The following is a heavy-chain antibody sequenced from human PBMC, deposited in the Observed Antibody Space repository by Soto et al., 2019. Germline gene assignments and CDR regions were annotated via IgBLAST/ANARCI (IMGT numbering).Heavy chain of an antibody. CDR3: ARDRVGGYCSGGSCPEIDAFDI. CDR2: INPSGGST. Sequence: WASVKVSCKASGYTFTSYYMHWVRQAPGQGLEWMGIINPSGGSTSYAQKFQGRVTMTRDTSTSTVYMELSSLRSEDTAVYYCARDRVGGYCSGGSCPEIDAFDIWG. V-gene: IGHV1-46*01. CDR1: GYTFTSYY. J-gene: IGHJ3*02. D-gene: IGHD2-15*01.